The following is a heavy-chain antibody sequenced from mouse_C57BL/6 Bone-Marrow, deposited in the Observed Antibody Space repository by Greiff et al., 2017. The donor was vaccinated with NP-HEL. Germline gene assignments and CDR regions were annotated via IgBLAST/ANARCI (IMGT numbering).Heavy chain of an antibody. D-gene: IGHD1-1*01. CDR3: ARLTTVVADY. CDR2: IDPSDSYT. J-gene: IGHJ2*01. V-gene: IGHV1-50*01. CDR1: GYTFTSYW. Sequence: QVQLQQPGAELVKPGASVKLSCKASGYTFTSYWMQWVQQRPGQGLEWIGEIDPSDSYTNYNQKFKGKATLTVDTSSSTAYMQLSSLTSEDSAVYYCARLTTVVADYWGQGTTLTVSS.